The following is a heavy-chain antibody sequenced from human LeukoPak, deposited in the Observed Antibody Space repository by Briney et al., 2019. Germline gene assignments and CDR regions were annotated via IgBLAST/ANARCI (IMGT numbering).Heavy chain of an antibody. CDR3: ARGSSDGFKYALDI. J-gene: IGHJ3*02. D-gene: IGHD5-24*01. CDR2: IGTALDT. Sequence: GGSLRLSCVASGLIFSSYDFHWIRQARGEGLEWVSGIGTALDTFYADSVKGRFTISRENAKNSLYLQMNRLRAEDTAVYYCARGSSDGFKYALDIWGQGTRVTVSS. V-gene: IGHV3-13*01. CDR1: GLIFSSYD.